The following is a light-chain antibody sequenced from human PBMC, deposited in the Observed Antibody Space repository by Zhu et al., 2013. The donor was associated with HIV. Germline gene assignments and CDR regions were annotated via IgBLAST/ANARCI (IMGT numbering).Light chain of an antibody. CDR2: EVA. Sequence: QSALTQPASVSGSPGQSITISCTGTSSDVGGYDYVSWYQHHPGRAPKLMIYEVANRPSGVSNRFSGSKSGNTASLTISGLQAEDEADYYCQSYDSTLSGYVFGTGTEVTVL. V-gene: IGLV2-14*01. CDR3: QSYDSTLSGYV. CDR1: SSDVGGYDY. J-gene: IGLJ1*01.